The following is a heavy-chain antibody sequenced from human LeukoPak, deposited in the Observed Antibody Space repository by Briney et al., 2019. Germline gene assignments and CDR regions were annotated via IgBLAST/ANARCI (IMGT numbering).Heavy chain of an antibody. J-gene: IGHJ4*02. D-gene: IGHD3-10*01. CDR3: ARRSFGY. CDR2: ISSSSSTI. V-gene: IGHV3-48*01. CDR1: GGSFSGYY. Sequence: ETLSLTCAVYGGSFSGYYWNWVRQAPGKGLEWVSYISSSSSTIYYADSVKGRFTISRDNAKNSLYLQMNSLRAEDTAVYYCARRSFGYWGQGTLVTVSS.